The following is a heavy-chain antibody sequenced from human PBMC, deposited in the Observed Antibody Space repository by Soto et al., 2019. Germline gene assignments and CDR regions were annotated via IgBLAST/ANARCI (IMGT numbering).Heavy chain of an antibody. CDR2: ISGSGGST. CDR1: GFTFSSYA. D-gene: IGHD3-3*01. V-gene: IGHV3-23*01. Sequence: GGSLRLSCAASGFTFSSYAMSWVRQAPGKGLEWVSAISGSGGSTYYADSVKGRFTISRDNSKNTLYLQMNSLRAEDTAVYYCAKGVLLRFLELSIKRGYYYGMDVWGQGTTVTVSS. J-gene: IGHJ6*02. CDR3: AKGVLLRFLELSIKRGYYYGMDV.